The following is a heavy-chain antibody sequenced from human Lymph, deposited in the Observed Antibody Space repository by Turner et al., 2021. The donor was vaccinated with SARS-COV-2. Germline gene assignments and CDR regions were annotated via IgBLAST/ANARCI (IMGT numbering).Heavy chain of an antibody. Sequence: QVQLVQSWAEVKKPGASVKVSCKSSGYTFTSYYMHWVRQAPGQGLEWMGIINPSGGSTTYAQKFQGRVTMTRDTSTSTVYMELSSLRSEDTAVYYCARDPPIQIWVDYFYYGMDVWGQGTTVTVSS. V-gene: IGHV1-46*01. CDR3: ARDPPIQIWVDYFYYGMDV. CDR2: INPSGGST. D-gene: IGHD5-18*01. J-gene: IGHJ6*02. CDR1: GYTFTSYY.